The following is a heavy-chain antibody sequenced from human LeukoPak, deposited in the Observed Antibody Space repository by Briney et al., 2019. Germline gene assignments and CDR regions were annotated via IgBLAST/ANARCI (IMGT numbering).Heavy chain of an antibody. CDR3: ASRREDYVWGSYRTTFRY. D-gene: IGHD3-16*02. CDR2: INHSGST. Sequence: PSQTLSLTCTVSGGSISSGSYYWSWIRQPPGKGLEWIGEINHSGSTNYNPSLKSRVTISVDTSKNQFSLKLSSVTAADTAVYYCASRREDYVWGSYRTTFRYWGQGTLVTVSS. CDR1: GGSISSGSYY. J-gene: IGHJ4*02. V-gene: IGHV4-39*07.